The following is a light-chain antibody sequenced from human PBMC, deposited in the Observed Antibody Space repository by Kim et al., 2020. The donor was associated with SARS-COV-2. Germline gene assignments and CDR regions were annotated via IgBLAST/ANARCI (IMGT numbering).Light chain of an antibody. V-gene: IGLV3-21*04. J-gene: IGLJ3*02. CDR1: NIGSKS. Sequence: RGKTARITCGGNNIGSKSVHWYQQKPGQAPVLVIYYDSDRPSGIPERFSGSNSGNTATLTISRVEAGDEADYYCQVWDSSSDHPVFGGGTQLTVL. CDR3: QVWDSSSDHPV. CDR2: YDS.